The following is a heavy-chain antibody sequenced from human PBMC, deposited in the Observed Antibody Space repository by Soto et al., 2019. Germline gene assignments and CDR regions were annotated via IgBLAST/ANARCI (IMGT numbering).Heavy chain of an antibody. CDR1: GYTFTHYD. Sequence: QVQLVQSGAEVKKPGASVKVSCKASGYTFTHYDINWVRQAPGQGLEWMGWMNPNSGNTGYAQKFQGRVTMTAHSSISPVFLELSSLRSEYPAVYYCARPGLEYSSATWFDLWGQGPLVTVSS. V-gene: IGHV1-8*01. J-gene: IGHJ5*02. CDR3: ARPGLEYSSATWFDL. CDR2: MNPNSGNT. D-gene: IGHD6-6*01.